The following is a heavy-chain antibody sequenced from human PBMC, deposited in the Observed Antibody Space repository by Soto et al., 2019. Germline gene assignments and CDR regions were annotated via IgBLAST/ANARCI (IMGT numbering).Heavy chain of an antibody. J-gene: IGHJ4*02. V-gene: IGHV3-30-3*01. Sequence: QVQLVESGGGVVQPGRSLRLSCAASGSTFSSYAMHWVRQAPGKGLEWVAVISYDGSNKYYADSVKGRFTISRDNSKNTLYLQMNSLRAEDTAVYYCARTNIVVVVAPIDYWGQGTLVTVSS. CDR1: GSTFSSYA. CDR3: ARTNIVVVVAPIDY. CDR2: ISYDGSNK. D-gene: IGHD2-15*01.